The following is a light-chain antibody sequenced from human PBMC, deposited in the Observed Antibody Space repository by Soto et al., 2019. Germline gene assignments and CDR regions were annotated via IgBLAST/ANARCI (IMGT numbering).Light chain of an antibody. J-gene: IGLJ3*02. Sequence: QSVLTQPPSVSAAPGQKVTISCSGSNSNIGVNSVSWYQQLPGTAPKLLIYDNNERPSGIPDRFSGSKSGTSATLGIIGLQTGDEADYYCGTWDTNLSAGVFGGGTKVTVL. CDR3: GTWDTNLSAGV. CDR2: DNN. V-gene: IGLV1-51*01. CDR1: NSNIGVNS.